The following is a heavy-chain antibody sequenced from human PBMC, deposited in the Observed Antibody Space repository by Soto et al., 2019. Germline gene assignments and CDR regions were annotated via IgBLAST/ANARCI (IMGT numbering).Heavy chain of an antibody. Sequence: EVQLVQSGGGLIQAGGSLRLSCAASGFAVNIYYTTWVRQAPGKGLEWVSVTHSDGSTYYADSVKGRFTISRDNSKNTLYVQMNSLTAEDTAVYYCARVRSGSFDYWGQGTLVTVSS. J-gene: IGHJ4*02. CDR1: GFAVNIYY. V-gene: IGHV3-53*01. CDR3: ARVRSGSFDY. CDR2: THSDGST.